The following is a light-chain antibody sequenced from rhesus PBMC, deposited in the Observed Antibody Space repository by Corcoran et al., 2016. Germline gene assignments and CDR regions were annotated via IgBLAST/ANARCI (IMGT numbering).Light chain of an antibody. J-gene: IGKJ3*01. CDR3: QQGYSTPFT. CDR1: QGISNA. Sequence: DIQMSQSPSSLSASVGDKVTITCRASQGISNALAWYQQKPGKVPKLLIYAAASLESGVPSRFSGSRSGTDFTLTISSLQPEDFATYYCQQGYSTPFTFGPGTKLDIK. CDR2: AAA. V-gene: IGKV1-33*02.